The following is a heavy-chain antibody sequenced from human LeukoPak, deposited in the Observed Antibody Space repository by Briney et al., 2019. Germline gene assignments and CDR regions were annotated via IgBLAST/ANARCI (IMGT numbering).Heavy chain of an antibody. D-gene: IGHD1-26*01. CDR1: GFTFSSYA. Sequence: GGSLRLSCAASGFTFSSYAMSWVRQAPGKGLEWVSFISGSGGSTYYADSVKGRFTISRDNAKNSLYLQLNSLRAEDTAVYYCARSLVVGATYPYHWGQGTLVTVSS. V-gene: IGHV3-23*01. CDR3: ARSLVVGATYPYH. CDR2: ISGSGGST. J-gene: IGHJ5*02.